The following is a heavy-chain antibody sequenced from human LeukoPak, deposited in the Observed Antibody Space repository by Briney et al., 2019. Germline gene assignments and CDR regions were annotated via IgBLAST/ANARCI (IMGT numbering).Heavy chain of an antibody. Sequence: ASVKVSCKASRYTFTSYYMHWVRQAPGQGLEWMGIINPSGGSTSYAQKFQGRVTMTRDTSTSTVYMELSSLRSEDTAVYYCARDQDGYSGYDSALFDYWGQGTLVTVSS. CDR3: ARDQDGYSGYDSALFDY. D-gene: IGHD5-12*01. CDR1: RYTFTSYY. V-gene: IGHV1-46*01. CDR2: INPSGGST. J-gene: IGHJ4*02.